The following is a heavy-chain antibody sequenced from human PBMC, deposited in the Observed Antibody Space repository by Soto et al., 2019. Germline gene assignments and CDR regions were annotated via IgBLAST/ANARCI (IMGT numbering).Heavy chain of an antibody. CDR3: ARDSVGYCSSTSCYIKGVNYYYYGMDV. CDR1: GFTFSSYS. CDR2: ISSSSSYI. J-gene: IGHJ6*02. D-gene: IGHD2-2*02. Sequence: GGSLRLSCAASGFTFSSYSMNWVRQAPGKGLEWVSSISSSSSYIYYADSVKGRFTISRDNAKNSLYLQMNSLRAEDTAVYYCARDSVGYCSSTSCYIKGVNYYYYGMDVWGQGTTVTVSS. V-gene: IGHV3-21*01.